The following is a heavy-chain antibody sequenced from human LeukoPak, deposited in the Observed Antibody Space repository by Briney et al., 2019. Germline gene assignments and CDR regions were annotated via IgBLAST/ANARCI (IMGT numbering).Heavy chain of an antibody. D-gene: IGHD3-3*01. V-gene: IGHV3-11*04. CDR3: ARDRDFWSGSPYAFDI. CDR2: ISSSGSTI. Sequence: PGGSLRLSCAASGFTFSDYYMSWIRQAPGKGLEWVSYISSSGSTIYYADSVKGRFTISKNNANNSLYLQMNSLTAKGTAVYYCARDRDFWSGSPYAFDIWGQGTMVTVSS. CDR1: GFTFSDYY. J-gene: IGHJ3*02.